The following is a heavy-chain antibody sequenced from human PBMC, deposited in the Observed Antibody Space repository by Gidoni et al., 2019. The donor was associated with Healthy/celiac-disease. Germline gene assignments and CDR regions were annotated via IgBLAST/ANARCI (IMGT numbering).Heavy chain of an antibody. CDR2: ISAYNGNT. CDR1: GYPFTSYG. Sequence: QVQLVHSGAEVKKPGASAKVSCTASGYPFTSYGISWVRQAPGQGREWMGWISAYNGNTNYAQKLQGRVTMTTDTSTSTAYMALRSLRSDDTAVYYCARDFPVFGTYYYYYGMDVWGQGTTVTVSS. D-gene: IGHD3-16*01. V-gene: IGHV1-18*01. J-gene: IGHJ6*02. CDR3: ARDFPVFGTYYYYYGMDV.